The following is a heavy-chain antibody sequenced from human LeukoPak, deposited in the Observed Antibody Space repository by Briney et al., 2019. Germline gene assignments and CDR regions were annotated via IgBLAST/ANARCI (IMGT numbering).Heavy chain of an antibody. D-gene: IGHD5-24*01. CDR3: AIINHPDGRVY. CDR1: GYHFTTSR. V-gene: IGHV5-51*01. CDR2: IYAGNSDA. J-gene: IGHJ4*02. Sequence: GESLKSPFQGFGYHFTTSRNGRGGKLPGKGLEWTAIIYAGNSDAKYSPSFQGQVSISTDRSISTAYLHWSSLKASDTAIYYCAIINHPDGRVYWGQGTLVTVSS.